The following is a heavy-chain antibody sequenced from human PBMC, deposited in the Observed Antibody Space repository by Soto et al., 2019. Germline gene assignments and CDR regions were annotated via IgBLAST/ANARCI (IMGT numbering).Heavy chain of an antibody. CDR3: ARPYGDYFDY. Sequence: PGGSLRLSCAASGFTFSSDWMSWVRQAPGKGLEWVANIKQDGSEKYYVDSVKGRFTISRDNAKNSLYLQMNSLRAEDTAVYYCARPYGDYFDYWGQGTLVTVSS. D-gene: IGHD4-17*01. J-gene: IGHJ4*02. CDR1: GFTFSSDW. V-gene: IGHV3-7*04. CDR2: IKQDGSEK.